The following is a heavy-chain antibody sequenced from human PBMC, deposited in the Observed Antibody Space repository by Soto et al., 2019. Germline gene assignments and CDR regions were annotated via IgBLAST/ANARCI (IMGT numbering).Heavy chain of an antibody. D-gene: IGHD3-10*01. CDR3: ARGQRITMVPGVMGGDFDY. CDR1: GGSFSGYY. Sequence: QVQLQQWGAGLLKPSETLSLTCAVYGGSFSGYYWSWIRQPPGKGREWIGEINHSGSTNYNPSLKSRVTISVNTSKNQFSLKLSSVTAAAPAVYYCARGQRITMVPGVMGGDFDYWGQGTLVTVSS. CDR2: INHSGST. V-gene: IGHV4-34*01. J-gene: IGHJ4*02.